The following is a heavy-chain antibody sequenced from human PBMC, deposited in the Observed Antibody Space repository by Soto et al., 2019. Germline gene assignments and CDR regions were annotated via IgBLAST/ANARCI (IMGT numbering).Heavy chain of an antibody. V-gene: IGHV5-51*01. CDR2: MFPGDSDA. CDR1: GYSFTTYW. J-gene: IGHJ6*02. CDR3: ARVPDSSLGTMDV. D-gene: IGHD6-19*01. Sequence: GESLKISCKGSGYSFTTYWIGWVRQLPGQGLEWMGVMFPGDSDARYSPSFQGQVTMSADPSTNTAYLEWSSLKAADSAMYYCARVPDSSLGTMDVWGQGTTVTVSS.